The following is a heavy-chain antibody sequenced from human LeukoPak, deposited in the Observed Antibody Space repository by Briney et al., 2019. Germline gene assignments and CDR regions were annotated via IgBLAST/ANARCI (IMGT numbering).Heavy chain of an antibody. CDR1: GFTFSSYA. V-gene: IGHV3-30-3*01. J-gene: IGHJ4*02. Sequence: PGGSLRLSCAASGFTFSSYAMHWVRQAPGKGLEWVAVISYDGSNKYYADSVKGRFTISRDNSKSTLYLQMNSLRAEDTAVYYCANGGLIYYDSHLDYWGQGTLVTVSS. CDR3: ANGGLIYYDSHLDY. D-gene: IGHD3-22*01. CDR2: ISYDGSNK.